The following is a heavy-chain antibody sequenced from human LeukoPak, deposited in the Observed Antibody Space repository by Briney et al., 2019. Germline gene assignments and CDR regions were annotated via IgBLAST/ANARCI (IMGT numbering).Heavy chain of an antibody. V-gene: IGHV3-30*18. CDR3: AKSPSGRSRISRFDY. J-gene: IGHJ4*02. Sequence: GGSLRLSCAASGFTFSSYGMHWVRHAPGKGLELVAVISYDGSNKYYADSVNGRFTISRDNSKNTLSLQMYSLRAEDTAMYYCAKSPSGRSRISRFDYWGQGILVTVSS. CDR2: ISYDGSNK. D-gene: IGHD1-26*01. CDR1: GFTFSSYG.